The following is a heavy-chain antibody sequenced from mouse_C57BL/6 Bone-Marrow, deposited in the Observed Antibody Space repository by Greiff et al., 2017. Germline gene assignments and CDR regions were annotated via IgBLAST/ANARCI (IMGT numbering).Heavy chain of an antibody. V-gene: IGHV1-81*01. D-gene: IGHD1-1*01. CDR2: ISPRSGNT. Sequence: QVQLQQSGAELARPGASVKLSCTASGYTFTSYGISWVTQRTGQGLEWIGEISPRSGNTYYNEKFKGKATLTADKSSSTAYMELRSLTSEDSAVYFCARGDYYGSSYYAMDYWGQGTSVTVSS. CDR3: ARGDYYGSSYYAMDY. CDR1: GYTFTSYG. J-gene: IGHJ4*01.